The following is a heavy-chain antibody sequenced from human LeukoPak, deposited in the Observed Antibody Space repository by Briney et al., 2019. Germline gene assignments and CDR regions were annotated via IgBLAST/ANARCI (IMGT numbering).Heavy chain of an antibody. CDR1: GGSFSGYF. V-gene: IGHV4-59*10. CDR2: IHSNGGF. D-gene: IGHD3-16*02. CDR3: ARNTYCYENNCDLRGHWFDP. J-gene: IGHJ5*02. Sequence: SETLSLTCAVYGGSFSGYFWSWIRQPAGKGLEWIGRIHSNGGFTHNPSLKSRVTMETDTYKNEVSLKLTSVTAADMAIYYCARNTYCYENNCDLRGHWFDPWGQGTLVIVAS.